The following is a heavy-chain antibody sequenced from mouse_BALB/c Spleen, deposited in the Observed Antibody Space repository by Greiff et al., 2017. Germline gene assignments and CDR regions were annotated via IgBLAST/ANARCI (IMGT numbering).Heavy chain of an antibody. D-gene: IGHD2-10*02. V-gene: IGHV1-69*02. J-gene: IGHJ3*01. CDR2: IDPSDSYT. CDR3: ARGYGNYIWFAY. Sequence: QVQLQQPGAELVKPGASVKLSCKASGYTFTSYWMHWVKQRPGQGLEWIGEIDPSDSYTNYNQKFKGKATLTVDKSSSTAYMQLSSLTSEDSAVYYCARGYGNYIWFAYWGQGTLVTVSA. CDR1: GYTFTSYW.